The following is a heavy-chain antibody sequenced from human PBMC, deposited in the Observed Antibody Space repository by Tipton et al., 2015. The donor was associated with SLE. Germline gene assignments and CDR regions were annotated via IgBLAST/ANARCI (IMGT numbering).Heavy chain of an antibody. CDR2: ISDDGTNK. D-gene: IGHD7-27*01. CDR3: ARDLTGDEGY. CDR1: GFTFSGST. J-gene: IGHJ4*02. V-gene: IGHV3-30*04. Sequence: SLRLSCVASGFTFSGSTIHWVRQVPGKGLDWVALISDDGTNKYYADSVKGRFTISRDNSKNTVYLQMNSLRVEDTAIYYCARDLTGDEGYWGQGTLVIVSS.